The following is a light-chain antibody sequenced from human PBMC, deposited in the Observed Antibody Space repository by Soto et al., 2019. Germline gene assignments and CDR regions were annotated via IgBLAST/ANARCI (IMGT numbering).Light chain of an antibody. J-gene: IGLJ2*01. CDR3: SSYISTSTLVA. Sequence: QSALTQPASVSGSPGQSISISCTGTSLDIGTYNYVSWYQRHPGKAPKLIIYDVSNRPSGVSNRFSGSKSGNTASLTISGLQVEDDADYYCSSYISTSTLVAFGGGTKLTVL. CDR2: DVS. V-gene: IGLV2-14*03. CDR1: SLDIGTYNY.